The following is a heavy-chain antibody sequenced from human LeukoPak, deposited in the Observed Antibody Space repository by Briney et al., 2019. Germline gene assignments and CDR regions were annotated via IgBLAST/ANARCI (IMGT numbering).Heavy chain of an antibody. D-gene: IGHD1-1*01. Sequence: ASVKVSCKASGYTFTTYYIHWVRQAPGQGLEWMGFINPSGGSTSYAQKSQGRVTMTRDTSTSAVYMELSSLRSEDTAMYYCARNVGSGLDYWGQGTLVTVSS. CDR1: GYTFTTYY. V-gene: IGHV1-46*01. CDR2: INPSGGST. CDR3: ARNVGSGLDY. J-gene: IGHJ4*02.